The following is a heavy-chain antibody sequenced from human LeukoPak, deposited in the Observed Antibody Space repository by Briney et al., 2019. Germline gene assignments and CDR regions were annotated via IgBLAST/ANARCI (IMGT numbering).Heavy chain of an antibody. CDR3: ARAPVTMVRGGGAFDI. V-gene: IGHV4-59*01. CDR1: GGSNSSYY. J-gene: IGHJ3*02. Sequence: SETLSLTCTVSGGSNSSYYWSWIRQPPGKGLEWIGYIYYSGSTNYNPSLKSRVTISVDTSKNQFSLKLSSVTAADTAVYYCARAPVTMVRGGGAFDIWGQGTMVTVSS. CDR2: IYYSGST. D-gene: IGHD3-10*01.